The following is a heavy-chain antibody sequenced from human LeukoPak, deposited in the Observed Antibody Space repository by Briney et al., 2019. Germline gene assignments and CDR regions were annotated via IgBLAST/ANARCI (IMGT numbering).Heavy chain of an antibody. CDR2: INANGGST. CDR1: GYTFSNHW. D-gene: IGHD5-12*01. CDR3: AKDRYGDYEAPFHYYMDA. J-gene: IGHJ6*03. V-gene: IGHV1-46*01. Sequence: ASVKVSCKASGYTFSNHWMHWVRQVPGQGLEWMGVINANGGSTIYAQKFQGRIALTRDMSTTSAYMQLSRLRSDDTAVYYCAKDRYGDYEAPFHYYMDAWGRGTTVTVSS.